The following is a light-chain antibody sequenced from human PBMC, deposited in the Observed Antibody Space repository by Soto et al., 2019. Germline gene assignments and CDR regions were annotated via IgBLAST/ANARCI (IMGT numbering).Light chain of an antibody. V-gene: IGKV1-39*01. CDR2: AAS. CDR3: QQGYGTPIT. CDR1: QSIGDN. J-gene: IGKJ5*01. Sequence: DIQMTQSPSSLSASVGDRVTITCRASQSIGDNLNWYQLKPGTAPNLLIYAASNLQSGVPSRFSSSGSGTDFTLTITSLQPEDFATYYCQQGYGTPITFGQGTRLEIK.